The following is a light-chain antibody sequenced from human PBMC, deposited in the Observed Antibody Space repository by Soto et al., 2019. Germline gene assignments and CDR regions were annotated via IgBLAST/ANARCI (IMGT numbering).Light chain of an antibody. CDR1: QSVRSN. V-gene: IGKV3-15*01. J-gene: IGKJ5*01. CDR2: DAS. CDR3: QQYNNWPPIT. Sequence: EIVMTQSPATLSVSPGERATLSCRASQSVRSNLAWYQQKPGRAPRHLIYDASSRASGVPARFSGSGAGTEVSLTISSLQSEDFAVYYCQQYNNWPPITFGQGTRLEIK.